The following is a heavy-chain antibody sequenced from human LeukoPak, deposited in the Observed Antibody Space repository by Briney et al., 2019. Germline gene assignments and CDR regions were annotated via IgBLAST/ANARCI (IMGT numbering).Heavy chain of an antibody. D-gene: IGHD5-12*01. CDR2: ISAYNGST. Sequence: ASVKVSCKASGYTFTSYGISWVRQAPGQGLEWMGWISAYNGSTNYAQKPQGRVTMTTETSTSTAYMELRSLRSDDTAVYYCARERGYSGYVDHWGQGTLVTVSS. V-gene: IGHV1-18*01. CDR3: ARERGYSGYVDH. J-gene: IGHJ4*02. CDR1: GYTFTSYG.